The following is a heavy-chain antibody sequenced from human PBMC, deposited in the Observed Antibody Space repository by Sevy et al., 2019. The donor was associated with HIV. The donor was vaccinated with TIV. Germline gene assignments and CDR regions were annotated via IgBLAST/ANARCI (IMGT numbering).Heavy chain of an antibody. D-gene: IGHD6-19*01. Sequence: GGSLRLSCAASGFTFSSYSMNWVRQAPGKGLEWVSYISSSSSTIYYADSVKGRFTISRDNAKNSLYLQMNSLRDEDTAVYYCAREVSSGWGTNWFDPWGQRTLVTVSS. CDR1: GFTFSSYS. CDR2: ISSSSSTI. V-gene: IGHV3-48*02. J-gene: IGHJ5*02. CDR3: AREVSSGWGTNWFDP.